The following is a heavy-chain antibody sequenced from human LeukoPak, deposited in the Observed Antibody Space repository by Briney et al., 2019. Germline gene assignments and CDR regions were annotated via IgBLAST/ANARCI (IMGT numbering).Heavy chain of an antibody. D-gene: IGHD5-18*01. J-gene: IGHJ4*02. CDR3: ARGQDTAKQGY. CDR2: IHHSGST. Sequence: SETPSLTCAVYGESFSGYYWSWIRQPPGKGLEWIGEIHHSGSTNYNPSLKSRVTISIDTSKNQFSLKLSSVTAADTAVYYCARGQDTAKQGYWGQGTLVSVSS. CDR1: GESFSGYY. V-gene: IGHV4-34*01.